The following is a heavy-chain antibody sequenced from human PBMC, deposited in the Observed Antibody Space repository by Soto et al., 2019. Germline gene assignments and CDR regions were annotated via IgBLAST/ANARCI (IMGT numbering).Heavy chain of an antibody. V-gene: IGHV4-59*08. Sequence: QVQLQESGPGLVKPSETLSLTCTVSGGSISSYYWSWIRQPPGKGLEWIGYIYYSGSTNYNPSHKRRVTISVDTSKNQFSLKLSSVTAADTAVYYCARRYGYSFDYWGQGTLVNVSS. CDR3: ARRYGYSFDY. J-gene: IGHJ4*02. D-gene: IGHD1-1*01. CDR2: IYYSGST. CDR1: GGSISSYY.